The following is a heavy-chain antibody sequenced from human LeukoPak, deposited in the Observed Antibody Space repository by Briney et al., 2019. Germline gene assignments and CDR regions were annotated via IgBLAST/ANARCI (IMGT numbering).Heavy chain of an antibody. D-gene: IGHD3-22*01. CDR2: INPNSGGT. CDR1: GYTFTCYY. CDR3: ARGPDSSGYYYYYYYMDV. V-gene: IGHV1-2*06. J-gene: IGHJ6*03. Sequence: ASVKVSCKASGYTFTCYYMHWVRQAPGQGLEWMGRINPNSGGTNYAQKFQGRVTMTRDTSISTAYMELSRLRSDDTAVYYCARGPDSSGYYYYYYYMDVWGKGTTVTVSS.